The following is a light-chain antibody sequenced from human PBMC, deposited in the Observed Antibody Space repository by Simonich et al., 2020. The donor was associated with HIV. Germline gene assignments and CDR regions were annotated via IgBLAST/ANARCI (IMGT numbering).Light chain of an antibody. CDR3: AAWDDSLSGPV. V-gene: IGLV2-14*01. Sequence: QSALTPPASVSGSPGQSITISCTGTSSDVGAHNHVSWYQQHPGKAPKLMIYEVSKRPSGVPDRFSGSKSGTSASLAISGLRSEDETDYYCAAWDDSLSGPVFGGGTKLTVL. CDR2: EVS. J-gene: IGLJ3*02. CDR1: SSDVGAHNH.